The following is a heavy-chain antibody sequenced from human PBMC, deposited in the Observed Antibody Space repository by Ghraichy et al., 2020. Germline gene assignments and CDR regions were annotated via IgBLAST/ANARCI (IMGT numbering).Heavy chain of an antibody. D-gene: IGHD2/OR15-2a*01. CDR2: VSGGGGTT. CDR3: AKDRPTSTYWYFDL. J-gene: IGHJ2*01. Sequence: SLNISCAASGFTFSNYAMSWVRQAPGKGLEWVSGVSGGGGTTYYADSVKGRFTISRDNSKNTLYLQMHSLRAEDTAVYYCAKDRPTSTYWYFDLWGRGTLVTVSS. V-gene: IGHV3-23*01. CDR1: GFTFSNYA.